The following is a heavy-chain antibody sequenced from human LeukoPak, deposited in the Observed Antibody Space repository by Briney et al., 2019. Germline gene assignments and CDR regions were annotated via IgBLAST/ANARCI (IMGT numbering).Heavy chain of an antibody. CDR3: ALKTVTNWFDP. D-gene: IGHD4-11*01. Sequence: SVKVSCKASGGTFSSYAISWVRQAPGQGLEWMGRTIPIFGIANYAQKFQGRVTITADKSTSTAYMELSSLRSEDTAVYYCALKTVTNWFDPWGQGTLVTVSS. V-gene: IGHV1-69*04. CDR1: GGTFSSYA. J-gene: IGHJ5*02. CDR2: TIPIFGIA.